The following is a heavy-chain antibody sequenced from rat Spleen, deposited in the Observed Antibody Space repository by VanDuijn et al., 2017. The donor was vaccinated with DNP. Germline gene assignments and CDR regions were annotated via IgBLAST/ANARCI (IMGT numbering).Heavy chain of an antibody. Sequence: QVQLKESGPGLVQPSQTLSLTCTVSGFSLTSYNIHWIRQPAGKGLEWMGIIWTGGSKDYNSGPKSRLSISRDTSKSQVFLKMNSLQSEDTATYYCASLGLGPDHWGQGVMVTVSS. J-gene: IGHJ2*01. V-gene: IGHV2-30*01. D-gene: IGHD5-1*01. CDR1: GFSLTSYN. CDR3: ASLGLGPDH. CDR2: IWTGGSK.